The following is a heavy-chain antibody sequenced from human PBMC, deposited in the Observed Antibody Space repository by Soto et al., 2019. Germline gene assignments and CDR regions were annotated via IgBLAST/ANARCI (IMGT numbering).Heavy chain of an antibody. V-gene: IGHV1-69*06. J-gene: IGHJ4*02. CDR3: ARAAKRYFDY. CDR2: IIPIFGPA. Sequence: QVQLVQSGAEVKKHGSSVKVSCKASGGTFNTFAISWVRQAPGQGLEWMGGIIPIFGPANYAEKFQGRVTITADKSTSTAYLELTSLTSEDTAVYYCARAAKRYFDYWGQGTLDTVSS. CDR1: GGTFNTFA.